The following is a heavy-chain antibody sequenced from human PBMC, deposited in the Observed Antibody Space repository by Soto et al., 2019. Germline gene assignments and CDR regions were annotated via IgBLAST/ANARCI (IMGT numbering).Heavy chain of an antibody. Sequence: EVQLVESGGGLVQPGKSLRLSCVASXXNSHDYAMHWVRQVPGKGLEWVSGIYWSSNRIDYADSVKGRFTTSRDNAKNTLYLQMNSLRVEDTASYYCIKDLTPGGADVWGKGTTVTVSS. CDR1: XXNSHDYA. CDR2: IYWSSNRI. CDR3: IKDLTPGGADV. D-gene: IGHD1-26*01. J-gene: IGHJ6*04. V-gene: IGHV3-9*02.